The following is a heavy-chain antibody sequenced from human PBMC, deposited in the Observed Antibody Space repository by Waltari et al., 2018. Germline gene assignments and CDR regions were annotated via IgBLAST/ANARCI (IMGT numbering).Heavy chain of an antibody. J-gene: IGHJ4*02. D-gene: IGHD3-22*01. CDR1: GGSFSGYY. CDR3: ARGYRGWLWGYYFDY. V-gene: IGHV4-34*01. CDR2: INHSGST. Sequence: QVQLQQWGAGLLKPSETLSLTCAVYGGSFSGYYWSWIRQTPGKGLEWIGEINHSGSTNYNPSLKSRVTISVDTSKNQFSLKLSSVTAADTAVYYCARGYRGWLWGYYFDYWGQGTLVTVST.